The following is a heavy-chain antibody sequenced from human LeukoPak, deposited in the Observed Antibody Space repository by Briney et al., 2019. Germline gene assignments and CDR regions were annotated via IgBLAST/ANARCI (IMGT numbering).Heavy chain of an antibody. CDR1: GFTFSSYS. CDR2: ISSSSSYI. Sequence: GGSLRLSCAASGFTFSSYSMNWVRQAPGKGLEWVSSISSSSSYIYYADSVKGRFTISRDNAKNSLYLQMNSLRAEDTAVYYCARDSSAEIVVVPAATGEDAFDIWGQGTMVTVSS. D-gene: IGHD2-2*01. J-gene: IGHJ3*02. CDR3: ARDSSAEIVVVPAATGEDAFDI. V-gene: IGHV3-21*01.